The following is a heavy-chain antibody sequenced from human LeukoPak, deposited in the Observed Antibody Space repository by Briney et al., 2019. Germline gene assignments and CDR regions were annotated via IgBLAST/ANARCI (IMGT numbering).Heavy chain of an antibody. J-gene: IGHJ4*02. CDR3: ATNGHSHAN. V-gene: IGHV3-7*01. Sequence: GGSLRLSCAASGFTFSSFWMSWVRQVPGKGLEWVANLKDDGSENHHVDSVRGRFTISRDNAKNSLYLQMNSLRAEDTAVYYCATNGHSHANWGQGTLVTVSS. D-gene: IGHD2-2*01. CDR2: LKDDGSEN. CDR1: GFTFSSFW.